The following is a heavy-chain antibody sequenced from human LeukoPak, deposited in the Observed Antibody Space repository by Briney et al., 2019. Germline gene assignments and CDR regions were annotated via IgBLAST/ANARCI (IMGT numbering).Heavy chain of an antibody. Sequence: ASVKVSCKASGYTFTSYGISWVRQAPGQGLEWMGWISAYNGNTNYAQKLQGRVTMTTDTSTSTAYMELRSLRSDDTAVYYCAREASGSYPWGWFDPWGQGTLVTVSS. D-gene: IGHD3-10*01. CDR2: ISAYNGNT. CDR1: GYTFTSYG. V-gene: IGHV1-18*01. J-gene: IGHJ5*02. CDR3: AREASGSYPWGWFDP.